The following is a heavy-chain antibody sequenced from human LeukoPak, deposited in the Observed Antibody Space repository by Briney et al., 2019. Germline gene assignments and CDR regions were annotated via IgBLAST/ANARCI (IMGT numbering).Heavy chain of an antibody. CDR1: GFTFSSYA. J-gene: IGHJ4*02. V-gene: IGHV3-23*01. CDR2: ISGSGGDT. CDR3: AKDGVATITFDY. Sequence: GGSLRLSCIASGFTFSSYAMSWVRQAPGKGLEWVSVISGSGGDTYYGDSVKGRFTISRDNSKNTLYLQMNSLRADDTAVYYCAKDGVATITFDYWGQGTLVTVSS. D-gene: IGHD5-12*01.